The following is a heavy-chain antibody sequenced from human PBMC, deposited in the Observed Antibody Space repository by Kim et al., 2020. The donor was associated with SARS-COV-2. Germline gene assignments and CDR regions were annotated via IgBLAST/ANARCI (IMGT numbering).Heavy chain of an antibody. CDR1: GFTFDDYA. Sequence: GGSLRLSCAASGFTFDDYAMHWVWQAPGKGLEWVSGISWNSGSIGYADSVKGRFTISRDNAKNSLYLQMNSLRAEDTALYYCAKGRVGGTIHNNWFDPWGQGTLVTVSS. J-gene: IGHJ5*02. CDR2: ISWNSGSI. CDR3: AKGRVGGTIHNNWFDP. V-gene: IGHV3-9*01. D-gene: IGHD1-1*01.